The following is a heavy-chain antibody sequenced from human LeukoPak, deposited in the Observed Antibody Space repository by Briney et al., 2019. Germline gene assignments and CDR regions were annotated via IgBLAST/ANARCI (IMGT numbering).Heavy chain of an antibody. D-gene: IGHD3-10*01. CDR1: GYTFTNYG. CDR2: ISAYNGNT. Sequence: GASVTVSFKASGYTFTNYGISWVRQAPGQGLEWMGWISAYNGNTNYAQKLQGRVTMTTDTSTSTAYMELRSLRSDDTAVYYCARQAPAGLGYYNSPHDAFDIWGQGTMVTVSS. J-gene: IGHJ3*02. V-gene: IGHV1-18*01. CDR3: ARQAPAGLGYYNSPHDAFDI.